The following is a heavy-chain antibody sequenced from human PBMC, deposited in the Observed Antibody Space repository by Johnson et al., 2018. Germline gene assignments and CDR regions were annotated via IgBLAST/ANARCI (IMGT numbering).Heavy chain of an antibody. D-gene: IGHD4-17*01. CDR3: AKDRRGYGDYVKYFQH. Sequence: QVQLVQSGGGVVQPGRSLRLSCAASGFTFSSYGMHWVRQAPGKGLEWVAVISYDGSNKYYADSVKGRFTISRDNSKNTLYLQMNSLRAEDTAVYYCAKDRRGYGDYVKYFQHWGQGTLVTVSS. V-gene: IGHV3-30*18. CDR1: GFTFSSYG. J-gene: IGHJ1*01. CDR2: ISYDGSNK.